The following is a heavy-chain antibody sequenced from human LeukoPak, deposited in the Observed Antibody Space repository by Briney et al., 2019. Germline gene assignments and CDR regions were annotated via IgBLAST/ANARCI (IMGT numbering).Heavy chain of an antibody. CDR3: ATDAGYSSGWYRDYYYYMDV. D-gene: IGHD6-19*01. CDR2: ISSNGGST. V-gene: IGHV3-64*01. Sequence: GGSLRLSCAASGFTFSSYATHWVRQAPGKGLEYVSAISSNGGSTYYANSVKGRFTISRDNSKNTLYLQMGSLRAEDMAVYYCATDAGYSSGWYRDYYYYMDVWGKGATFTVSS. CDR1: GFTFSSYA. J-gene: IGHJ6*03.